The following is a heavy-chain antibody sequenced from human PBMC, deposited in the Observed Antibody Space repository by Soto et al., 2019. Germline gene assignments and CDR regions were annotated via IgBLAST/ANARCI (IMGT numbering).Heavy chain of an antibody. CDR2: INSGGNI. J-gene: IGHJ4*02. D-gene: IGHD3-16*01. CDR3: AKDRQAAWAWTVDS. Sequence: EVQLLESGGDLVQPGGSLRLSCAASGFTLRNYAMAWVRQAPGKGLEWVSEINSGGNIFYEDSMKGRITISRDTSKNTVYLQMHSLRVEDAALYYCAKDRQAAWAWTVDSWGQGTLVTVSP. V-gene: IGHV3-23*01. CDR1: GFTLRNYA.